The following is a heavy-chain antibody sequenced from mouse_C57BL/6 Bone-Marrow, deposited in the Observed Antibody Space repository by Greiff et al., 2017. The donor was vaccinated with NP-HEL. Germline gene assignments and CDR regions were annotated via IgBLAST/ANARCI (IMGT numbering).Heavy chain of an antibody. J-gene: IGHJ3*01. CDR1: GFTFSDYY. CDR2: ISNGGGST. CDR3: ARPYYSNYGFAY. D-gene: IGHD2-5*01. V-gene: IGHV5-12*01. Sequence: DVQLVESGGGLVQPGGSLKLSCAASGFTFSDYYMYWVRQTPEKRLEWVAYISNGGGSTYYPDTVKGRFTISRDNAKNTLYLQMSRLKSEDTAMYYCARPYYSNYGFAYWGQGTLVTVSA.